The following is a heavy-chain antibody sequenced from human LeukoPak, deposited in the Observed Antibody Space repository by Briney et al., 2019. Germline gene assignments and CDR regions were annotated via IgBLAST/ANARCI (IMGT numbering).Heavy chain of an antibody. CDR1: GFTFDDYG. D-gene: IGHD6-19*01. V-gene: IGHV3-20*04. Sequence: GGSLRLSCAASGFTFDDYGMSWVRQAPGKGLEWVSGINWNGGSTAYVDSVKGRFTISRDNAKSSLYLQMNSLRAEDTAVYYCARSGSGWDNYFDYWGQGTLVTVSS. J-gene: IGHJ4*02. CDR3: ARSGSGWDNYFDY. CDR2: INWNGGST.